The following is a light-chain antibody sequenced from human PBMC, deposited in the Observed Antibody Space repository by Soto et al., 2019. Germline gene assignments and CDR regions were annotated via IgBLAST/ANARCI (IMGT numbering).Light chain of an antibody. CDR3: CSYRRGGTLV. CDR1: RSNIGNNY. V-gene: IGLV1-51*01. J-gene: IGLJ2*01. Sequence: QSVLTQPPSVSAAPGQKVTISCSGSRSNIGNNYVAWYQQFPGTVPKLLIYNNNGRPSGTPDRISGSASGTSATLTITGLQTGDEADYYCCSYRRGGTLVFAGGTKLTVL. CDR2: NNN.